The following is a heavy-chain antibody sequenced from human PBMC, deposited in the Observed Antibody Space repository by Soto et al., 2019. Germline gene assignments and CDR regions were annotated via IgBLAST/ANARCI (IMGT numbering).Heavy chain of an antibody. J-gene: IGHJ4*02. CDR1: GFTFSIND. V-gene: IGHV3-30*18. CDR3: AKDHQTYNWDYLFDS. Sequence: GGSLRLSCAASGFTFSINDMHWVRQAPGRGLEWVAVISNDGNNKYYADSVKGRFTLSRDNSKNMVYLQMDSLRVEDTAVYFCAKDHQTYNWDYLFDSWGPGTLVTVSS. CDR2: ISNDGNNK. D-gene: IGHD1-7*01.